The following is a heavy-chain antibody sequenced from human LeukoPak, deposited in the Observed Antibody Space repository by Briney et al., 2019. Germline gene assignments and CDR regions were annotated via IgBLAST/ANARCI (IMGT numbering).Heavy chain of an antibody. V-gene: IGHV3-43*02. CDR2: MSGDGGST. D-gene: IGHD5-18*01. Sequence: GGTLRLSCAASGFTFDDYAMHWVRHAPGKGLECVSLMSGDGGSTYYADSVKGRFTISRDNNKNSLYLQMNSLRTEDTALYYCAKVPHTYEYYYYGMDVWGQGTTVTVSS. CDR3: AKVPHTYEYYYYGMDV. CDR1: GFTFDDYA. J-gene: IGHJ6*02.